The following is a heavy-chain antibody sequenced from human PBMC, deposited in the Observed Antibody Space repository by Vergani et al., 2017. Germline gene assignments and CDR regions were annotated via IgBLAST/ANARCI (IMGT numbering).Heavy chain of an antibody. CDR3: ARVGTFSD. Sequence: EVQLVESGGGLVQPGGSLRLSCAASGFSFRTFSMFWVRQPPGKGLAWVSKISPDGRTTEYADSVRGRFTISRDNAKNTLYLQMNGLRAEDTAVYYCARVGTFSDWGQGTLVTVSS. D-gene: IGHD3-16*01. V-gene: IGHV3-74*03. J-gene: IGHJ4*02. CDR2: ISPDGRTT. CDR1: GFSFRTFS.